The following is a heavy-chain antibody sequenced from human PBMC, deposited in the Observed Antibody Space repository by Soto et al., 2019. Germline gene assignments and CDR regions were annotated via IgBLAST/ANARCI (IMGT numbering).Heavy chain of an antibody. D-gene: IGHD3-9*01. CDR3: ARVLRYFDWLLLDPDYYYYYGMDV. CDR1: RFTFSSYG. V-gene: IGHV3-30*03. J-gene: IGHJ6*02. CDR2: ISYDGSNK. Sequence: GGSLRLSCAASRFTFSSYGMHWVRQAPGKGLEWVAVISYDGSNKYYADSVKGRFTISRDNSKNTLYLQMNSLRAEDTAVYYCARVLRYFDWLLLDPDYYYYYGMDVWGQGTTVTVSS.